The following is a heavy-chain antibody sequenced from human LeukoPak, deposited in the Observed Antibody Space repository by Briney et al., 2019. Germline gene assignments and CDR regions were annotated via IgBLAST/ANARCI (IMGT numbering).Heavy chain of an antibody. CDR3: ARDPPGIAASVSGG. CDR2: IYSGGST. Sequence: SGGSLRLSCTASGFTVSNNYMNWVRQAPGKGLEWVSLIYSGGSTQYADSVKGRFTISRDNSKNTLYLQMNSLRVEDTAVYYCARDPPGIAASVSGGWGQGTLVTVSS. CDR1: GFTVSNNY. D-gene: IGHD6-13*01. J-gene: IGHJ4*02. V-gene: IGHV3-53*01.